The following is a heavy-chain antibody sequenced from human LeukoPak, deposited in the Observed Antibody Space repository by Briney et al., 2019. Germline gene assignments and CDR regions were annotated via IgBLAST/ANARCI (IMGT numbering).Heavy chain of an antibody. Sequence: SETLSLTCTVSGGSISSYYWSWIRQPPGKGLEWIGYIYYSGSTNYNPSLKSRVTISVDTSKNQFSLKLSSVTAADTAVYYCARRYGSGSSRPIYYYYMDVWGKGTTVTVSS. CDR3: ARRYGSGSSRPIYYYYMDV. CDR2: IYYSGST. J-gene: IGHJ6*03. D-gene: IGHD3-10*01. CDR1: GGSISSYY. V-gene: IGHV4-59*12.